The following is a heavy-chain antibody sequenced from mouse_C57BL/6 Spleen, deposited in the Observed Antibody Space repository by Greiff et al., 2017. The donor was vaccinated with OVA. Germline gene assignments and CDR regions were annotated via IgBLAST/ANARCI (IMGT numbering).Heavy chain of an antibody. D-gene: IGHD3-2*02. J-gene: IGHJ4*01. CDR3: ARKDQATEICDAMDY. V-gene: IGHV2-9-1*01. Sequence: QVQLQESGPGLVAPSPSLSITCTVSGFSLTSYAISWVRQPPGKGLEWLGVIWTGGGTNYNSAHKSRLSIRTDNSKSQVFFKMNSLQTADTSRYYCARKDQATEICDAMDYWGQGTSVTVSS. CDR2: IWTGGGT. CDR1: GFSLTSYA.